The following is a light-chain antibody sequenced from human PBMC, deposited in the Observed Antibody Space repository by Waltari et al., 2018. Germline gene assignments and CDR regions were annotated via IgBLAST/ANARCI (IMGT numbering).Light chain of an antibody. CDR1: QSLLHSTGYNY. CDR3: MQALQTPLT. CDR2: LGS. V-gene: IGKV2-28*01. J-gene: IGKJ1*01. Sequence: DIVMTQSPLSLPVTPGEPASISCRSSQSLLHSTGYNYLDWYLQKPGPSPQLLIYLGSNRASGVPDRFSGSGSGTDFTLKISRVEAEDVGVYYCMQALQTPLTFGQGTKVEIK.